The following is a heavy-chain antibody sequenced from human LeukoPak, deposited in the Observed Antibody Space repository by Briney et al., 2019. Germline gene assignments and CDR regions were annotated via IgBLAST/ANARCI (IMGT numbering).Heavy chain of an antibody. CDR3: ARSAMTIFGVVLYYFDY. J-gene: IGHJ4*02. Sequence: GGSQRLSCAASGFTFSSYSMNWVRQAPGKGLEWVSYISSSSSTIYYADSVEGRFTISRDNAKNSLYLQMNSLRAEDTAVYYCARSAMTIFGVVLYYFDYWGQGTLVTVSS. CDR1: GFTFSSYS. D-gene: IGHD3-3*01. CDR2: ISSSSSTI. V-gene: IGHV3-48*01.